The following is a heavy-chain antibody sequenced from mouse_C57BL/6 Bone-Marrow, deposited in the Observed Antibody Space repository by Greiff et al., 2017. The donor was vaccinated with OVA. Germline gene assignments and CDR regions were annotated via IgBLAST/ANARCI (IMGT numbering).Heavy chain of an antibody. J-gene: IGHJ2*02. V-gene: IGHV1-59*01. CDR3: AHYGSRLYLHY. D-gene: IGHD1-1*01. CDR1: GYTFTNYW. Sequence: QVQLQQPGAELVRPGTSVKLSCKASGYTFTNYWMHWVKQRPGQGLEWIGVIAPSDSYINYNQQFKGRATLTVDTSSSTAYMHLSSLTYDDSAVYYCAHYGSRLYLHYWGQGTSLTVSS. CDR2: IAPSDSYI.